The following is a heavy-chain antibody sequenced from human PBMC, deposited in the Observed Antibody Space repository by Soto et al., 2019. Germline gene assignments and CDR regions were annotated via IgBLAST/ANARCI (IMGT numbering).Heavy chain of an antibody. CDR1: GGSISSYY. D-gene: IGHD6-13*01. V-gene: IGHV4-4*07. Sequence: SETLSLTCTVSGGSISSYYWSWIRQPAGKGMEWIGRIHTTDGTNYNPSLKSRVTMSIDTSNNQFSLKLSSLTAADTAVYYCARALSSADGLYFDFWGQGTLVTVSS. CDR2: IHTTDGT. CDR3: ARALSSADGLYFDF. J-gene: IGHJ4*02.